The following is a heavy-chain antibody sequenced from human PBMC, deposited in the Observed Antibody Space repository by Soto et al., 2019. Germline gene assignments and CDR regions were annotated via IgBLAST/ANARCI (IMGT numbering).Heavy chain of an antibody. CDR3: ARDGDYYDSSGYYSNIDY. CDR2: ISAYNGNT. D-gene: IGHD3-22*01. J-gene: IGHJ4*02. Sequence: ASVKVSCKASGYTFTSYGISWVRQAPGQGLEWMGWISAYNGNTNYAQKLQGRVTMTTDTSTSTAYMELRSLRSDDTAVYYCARDGDYYDSSGYYSNIDYWGQGTLVTVYS. V-gene: IGHV1-18*04. CDR1: GYTFTSYG.